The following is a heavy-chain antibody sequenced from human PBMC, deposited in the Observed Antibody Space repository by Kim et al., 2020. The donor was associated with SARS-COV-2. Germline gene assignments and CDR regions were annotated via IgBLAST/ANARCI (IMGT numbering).Heavy chain of an antibody. CDR2: INHSGST. Sequence: SETLSLTCAVYGGSFSGYYWSWIRQPPGKGLEWIGEINHSGSTNYNPSLKSRVTISVDTSKNQFSLKLSSVTAADTAVYYCARCGGVVVPAARRSRYNWFDPWGQGTLVTVSS. CDR3: ARCGGVVVPAARRSRYNWFDP. J-gene: IGHJ5*02. D-gene: IGHD2-2*01. CDR1: GGSFSGYY. V-gene: IGHV4-34*01.